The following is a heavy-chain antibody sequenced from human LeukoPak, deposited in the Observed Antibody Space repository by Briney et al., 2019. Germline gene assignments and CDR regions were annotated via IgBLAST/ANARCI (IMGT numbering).Heavy chain of an antibody. Sequence: ASVKVSCKASGYTFTSYYMHWVRQAPGQGLEWMGIINPSGGSTSYAQKFQGRVTMTRDTSTSTVYMELSSLRSEDTAVYYCAADCSSTSCQRNYFDYWGQGTLVTVSS. CDR2: INPSGGST. J-gene: IGHJ4*02. V-gene: IGHV1-46*01. CDR3: AADCSSTSCQRNYFDY. D-gene: IGHD2-2*01. CDR1: GYTFTSYY.